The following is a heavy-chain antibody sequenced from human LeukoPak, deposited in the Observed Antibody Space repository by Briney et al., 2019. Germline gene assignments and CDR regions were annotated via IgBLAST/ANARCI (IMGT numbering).Heavy chain of an antibody. V-gene: IGHV3-15*01. J-gene: IGHJ4*01. CDR1: GFSFTNAW. CDR2: IKSKTDGGAI. Sequence: PGGSLRLSCVASGFSFTNAWMNWVRQAPGKGLEWVGRIKSKTDGGAIHYAAPVRGRFSISRDDSINTVYLQMDSLKADDTAVYYCLTRLRSTIGVDYWGQGTLVTVSS. D-gene: IGHD5/OR15-5a*01. CDR3: LTRLRSTIGVDY.